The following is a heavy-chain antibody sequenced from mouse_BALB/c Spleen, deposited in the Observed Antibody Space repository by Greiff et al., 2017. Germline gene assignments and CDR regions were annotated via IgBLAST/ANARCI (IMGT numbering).Heavy chain of an antibody. Sequence: EVQGVESGGGLVKLGGSLKLSCAASGFTFSSYYMSWVRQTPEKRLELVAAINSNGGSTYYPDTVKGRFTISRDNAKNTLYLQMSSLKSEDTALYYCARQREYGNYEAMDYWGQGTSVTVSS. CDR1: GFTFSSYY. J-gene: IGHJ4*01. V-gene: IGHV5-6-2*01. CDR3: ARQREYGNYEAMDY. D-gene: IGHD2-10*02. CDR2: INSNGGST.